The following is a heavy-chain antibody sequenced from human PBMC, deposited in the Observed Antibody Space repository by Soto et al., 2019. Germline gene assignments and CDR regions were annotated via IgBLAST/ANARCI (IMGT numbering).Heavy chain of an antibody. V-gene: IGHV3-11*01. Sequence: GGSLRLSCAASGFTLSDYYVSWIRQAPGKGLEWLSYISPSGNTIYYADSVKGRFTISRDNAEHSVYLQMDSLRAEDTAVYYCASAHSSSSGYYFDYWGQGTLVTVSS. CDR1: GFTLSDYY. CDR2: ISPSGNTI. CDR3: ASAHSSSSGYYFDY. D-gene: IGHD6-6*01. J-gene: IGHJ4*02.